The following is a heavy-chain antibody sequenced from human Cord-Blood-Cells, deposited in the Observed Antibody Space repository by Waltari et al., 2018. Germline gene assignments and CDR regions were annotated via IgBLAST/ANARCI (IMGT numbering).Heavy chain of an antibody. D-gene: IGHD3-3*01. CDR1: GYTFSSYG. J-gene: IGHJ4*02. CDR2: IRYDGSNK. Sequence: QVQLVESGGGVVQPGGSLRLSCAASGYTFSSYGSHWVRQAPGKGLEWVAFIRYDGSNKYYADSVKGRFTISRDNSKNTLYLQMNSLRAEDTAVYYCAKGTLRFLEFDYWGQGTLVTVSS. V-gene: IGHV3-30*02. CDR3: AKGTLRFLEFDY.